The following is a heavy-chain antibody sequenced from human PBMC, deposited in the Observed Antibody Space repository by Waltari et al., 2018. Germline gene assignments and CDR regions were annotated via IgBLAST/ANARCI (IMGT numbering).Heavy chain of an antibody. Sequence: QVQLVESGGGVVQPGRSLRLSCAASGFTFSSYDLHWVRQAPGKGLEWVALISYDANNKYYADSVKGRFTISRDNCKNTLYLQMKSLRVEDTAVYYCATDKISYKSIIDYWGQGTLVTVSS. CDR1: GFTFSSYD. V-gene: IGHV3-30*01. CDR3: ATDKISYKSIIDY. D-gene: IGHD6-6*01. J-gene: IGHJ4*02. CDR2: ISYDANNK.